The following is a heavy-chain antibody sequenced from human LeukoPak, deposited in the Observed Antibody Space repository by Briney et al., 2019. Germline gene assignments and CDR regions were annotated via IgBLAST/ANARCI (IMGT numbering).Heavy chain of an antibody. Sequence: GGSLRLSCAASGFTFSSYSMNWVRQAPGKGLEWVSSISSSSSYIYYADSVKGRFTISRDNAKNSLYLQMNSLRAEDTAVYYCARNIAARRMGGSDWGQGTLVTVPS. CDR2: ISSSSSYI. D-gene: IGHD6-6*01. CDR1: GFTFSSYS. V-gene: IGHV3-21*01. J-gene: IGHJ4*02. CDR3: ARNIAARRMGGSD.